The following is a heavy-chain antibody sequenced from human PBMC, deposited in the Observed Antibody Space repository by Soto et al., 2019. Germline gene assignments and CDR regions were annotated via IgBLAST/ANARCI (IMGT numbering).Heavy chain of an antibody. CDR1: GFTFSRYT. J-gene: IGHJ6*02. Sequence: PGGSLRLSCAASGFTFSRYTMSWVRQAPGKGLEWVSTVTGGGHTTYNADSVNGRFTISRDNSKNTLYLQMNNLRAEDTAIYYCASSSGDLDVYGMDIWGPGPTVTVSS. CDR2: VTGGGHTT. D-gene: IGHD3-10*01. V-gene: IGHV3-23*01. CDR3: ASSSGDLDVYGMDI.